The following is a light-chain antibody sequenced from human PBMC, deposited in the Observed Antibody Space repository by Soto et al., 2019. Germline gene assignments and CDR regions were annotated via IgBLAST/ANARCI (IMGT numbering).Light chain of an antibody. V-gene: IGKV1-9*01. CDR2: AAS. CDR1: QGINSY. Sequence: IQLTQSPSSLSASVGDRVSITCRASQGINSYLAWYQQKPGKAPKLLIYAASTLQSGVPSRFSGGGSGADYILTINSLQPGDFATYYCQQLNTYPITLGQGTRLDIK. CDR3: QQLNTYPIT. J-gene: IGKJ5*01.